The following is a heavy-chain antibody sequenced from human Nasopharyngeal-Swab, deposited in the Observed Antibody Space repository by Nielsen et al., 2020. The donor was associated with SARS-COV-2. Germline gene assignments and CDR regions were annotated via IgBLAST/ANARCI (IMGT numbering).Heavy chain of an antibody. V-gene: IGHV4-59*01. Sequence: GSLRLSCTVSGGSISSYYWNWIRQPPGKGLEWIGYMYYSGSTNYNPSLKSRVTISVDTSKNQFSLKLSSVTAADTAVYYCAREYPYGDYFDYWGQGTLVTVSS. CDR3: AREYPYGDYFDY. CDR2: MYYSGST. CDR1: GGSISSYY. J-gene: IGHJ4*02. D-gene: IGHD4-17*01.